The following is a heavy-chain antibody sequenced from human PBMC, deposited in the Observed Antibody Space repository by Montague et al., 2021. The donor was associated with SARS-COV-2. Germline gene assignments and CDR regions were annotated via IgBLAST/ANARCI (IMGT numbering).Heavy chain of an antibody. V-gene: IGHV4-39*07. J-gene: IGHJ6*02. CDR1: GGSISSSSNY. CDR2: IYYSGST. Sequence: SETLSLTCTVSGGSISSSSNYWGWIRQPPGKGLEWIGNIYYSGSTYYNPSLKSRVTISGDTSKNQLSLKVRSVTAADTAVYYCARGGLKSADYFYFGLDVWGQGTTVTVSS. CDR3: ARGGLKSADYFYFGLDV.